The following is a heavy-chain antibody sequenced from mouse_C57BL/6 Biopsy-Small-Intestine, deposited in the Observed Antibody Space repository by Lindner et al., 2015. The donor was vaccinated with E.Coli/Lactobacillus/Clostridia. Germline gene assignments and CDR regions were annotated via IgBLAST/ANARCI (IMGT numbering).Heavy chain of an antibody. CDR1: GYTFTNYG. Sequence: SVKVSCKASGYTFTNYGINWVRQAPGQGLEWMGWISAYNANTNYAQKLQGRVTMTTDTSTSTAYMELRSLRSDDTAVYYCARDMGRYYDSSGYSPGDYWGQGTLVTVSS. CDR2: ISAYNANT. V-gene: IGHV1-79*01. J-gene: IGHJ4*01. CDR3: ARDMGRYYDSSGYSPGDY. D-gene: IGHD2-4*01.